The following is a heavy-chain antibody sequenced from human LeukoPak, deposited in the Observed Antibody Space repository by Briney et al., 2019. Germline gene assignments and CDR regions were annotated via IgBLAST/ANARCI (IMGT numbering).Heavy chain of an antibody. J-gene: IGHJ4*02. CDR2: ISYDGSNK. CDR3: AKDPSYGSGIEYYFDY. CDR1: GFTFSSYG. D-gene: IGHD3-10*01. V-gene: IGHV3-30*18. Sequence: GRSLRLSCAASGFTFSSYGMHWVRQAPGKGLEWVAVISYDGSNKYYADSVKGRFTISRDNSKNTLYLQMNSLRAEDTAVYYCAKDPSYGSGIEYYFDYWGQGTLVTVSS.